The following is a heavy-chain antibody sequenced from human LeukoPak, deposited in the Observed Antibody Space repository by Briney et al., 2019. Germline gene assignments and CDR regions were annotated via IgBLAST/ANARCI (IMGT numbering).Heavy chain of an antibody. CDR2: ISSSSSYI. CDR1: GFTFSSYS. CDR3: ARAGYSFGYYFDY. Sequence: GSLRLSCAASGFTFSSYSMNWVRQAPGKGLEWVSSISSSSSYIYYADSVKGRFTISRDNAKNSLYLQMNSLRAEDTAVYYCARAGYSFGYYFDYWGQGTLVTVSS. D-gene: IGHD5-18*01. J-gene: IGHJ4*02. V-gene: IGHV3-21*01.